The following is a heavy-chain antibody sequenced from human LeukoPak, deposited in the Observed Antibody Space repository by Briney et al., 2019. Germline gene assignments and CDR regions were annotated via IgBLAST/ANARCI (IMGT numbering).Heavy chain of an antibody. CDR3: AKGRRDSGYDWVY. J-gene: IGHJ4*02. CDR2: FDPEDGET. V-gene: IGHV1-24*01. D-gene: IGHD5-12*01. Sequence: GSVKVSCKVSGYTHTELSMHWVRQAPGKRREGMGGFDPEDGETIYAQKFQGRVTMTEDTSTDTAYMELSSLRSEDTAVYYCAKGRRDSGYDWVYWGEGTLVTASS. CDR1: GYTHTELS.